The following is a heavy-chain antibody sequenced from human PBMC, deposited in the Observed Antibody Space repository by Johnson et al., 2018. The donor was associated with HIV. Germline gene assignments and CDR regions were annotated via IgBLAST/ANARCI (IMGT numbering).Heavy chain of an antibody. CDR3: AKVPYYDSSGYYSDDAFDI. CDR1: GFTFSSYG. Sequence: QVQLVESGGGVVQPGRSLRLSCAAYGFTFSSYGMHWVRQAPGKGLEWVAVISYDGSNKYYADSVKGRFTISRDNSKNTLYLQMNSLRAEDTAVYYCAKVPYYDSSGYYSDDAFDIWGQGTMVTVSS. D-gene: IGHD3-22*01. V-gene: IGHV3-30*18. CDR2: ISYDGSNK. J-gene: IGHJ3*02.